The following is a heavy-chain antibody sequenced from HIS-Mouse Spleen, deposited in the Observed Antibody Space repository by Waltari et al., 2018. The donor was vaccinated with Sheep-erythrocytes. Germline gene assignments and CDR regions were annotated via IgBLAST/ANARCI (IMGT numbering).Heavy chain of an antibody. CDR3: AKAPGRRRYYFDY. D-gene: IGHD7-27*01. J-gene: IGHJ4*02. V-gene: IGHV3-9*01. CDR1: GSAFDAYD. CDR2: ISWNSGSI. Sequence: EVQLVESGGGLVQPGRSLRLSCAASGSAFDAYDMQWCRQAPGNGLEWVSGISWNSGSIGYADSVKGRFTISRDNAKNSLYLQMNSLRAEDTALYYCAKAPGRRRYYFDYWGQGTLVTVSS.